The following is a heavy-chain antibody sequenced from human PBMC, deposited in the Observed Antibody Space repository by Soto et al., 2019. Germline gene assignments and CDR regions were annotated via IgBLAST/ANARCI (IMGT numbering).Heavy chain of an antibody. D-gene: IGHD6-19*01. CDR1: GFTFSSYG. CDR3: ARRPAVAGPHFDY. Sequence: QVQLVESGGGVVQPGRSLRLSCAASGFTFSSYGMHWVRQAPGKGLEWVAVIWYDGSNKYYADSVKGRFTISRDNSKNTLYLQMNSLRAEDTAVYYCARRPAVAGPHFDYWGQGTRVTVSS. J-gene: IGHJ4*02. V-gene: IGHV3-33*01. CDR2: IWYDGSNK.